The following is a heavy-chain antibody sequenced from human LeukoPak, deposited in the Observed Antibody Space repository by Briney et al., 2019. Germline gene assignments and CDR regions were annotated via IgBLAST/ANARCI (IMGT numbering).Heavy chain of an antibody. D-gene: IGHD6-6*01. V-gene: IGHV3-23*01. Sequence: GGSLRLSCAASGFTLSSYAMSWVRQAPGKGLEWVSAISGSGGSTYYADSVKGRFTISRDNSKNTLYLQMNSLRAEDTAVYYCAKGGQQLVHYYGMDVWGQGTTVTVSS. CDR1: GFTLSSYA. J-gene: IGHJ6*02. CDR3: AKGGQQLVHYYGMDV. CDR2: ISGSGGST.